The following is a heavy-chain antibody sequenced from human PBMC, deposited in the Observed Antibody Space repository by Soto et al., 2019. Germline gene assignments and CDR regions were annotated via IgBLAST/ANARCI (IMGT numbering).Heavy chain of an antibody. CDR2: INHSGST. CDR3: ARGGVVVAATNYYYYGMDV. V-gene: IGHV4-34*01. J-gene: IGHJ6*02. D-gene: IGHD2-15*01. CDR1: GGSISSYY. Sequence: PSDTLSLTCTVSGGSISSYYWSWIRQPPGKGLEWIGEINHSGSTNYNPSLKSRVTISVDTSKNQFSLKLSSVTAADTAVYYCARGGVVVAATNYYYYGMDVWGQGTTVTVSS.